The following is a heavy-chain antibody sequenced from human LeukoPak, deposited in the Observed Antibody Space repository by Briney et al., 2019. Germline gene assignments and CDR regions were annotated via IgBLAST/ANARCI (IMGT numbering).Heavy chain of an antibody. D-gene: IGHD6-6*01. J-gene: IGHJ4*02. V-gene: IGHV4-39*07. CDR1: GGSISSSSYY. Sequence: SETLSLTCTVSGGSISSSSYYWGWIRQPPGTGLERIGSIYYSGSTYYNPSLKSRVTISVDTSKNQFSLKLSSVTAADTAVYYCARIKQLVPHYWGQGTLVTVSS. CDR3: ARIKQLVPHY. CDR2: IYYSGST.